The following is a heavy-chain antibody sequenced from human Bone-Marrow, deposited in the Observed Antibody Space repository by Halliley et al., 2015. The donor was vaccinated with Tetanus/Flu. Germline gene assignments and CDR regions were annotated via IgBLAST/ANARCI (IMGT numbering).Heavy chain of an antibody. J-gene: IGHJ6*02. Sequence: PGKGLECVAVISHDGSNEYYADSVKGRFTISRDNSKKTLYLQMNSLRAEDTAVYYCAKSTDSPHPLSRVSRSLDVWDQGP. V-gene: IGHV3-30*18. D-gene: IGHD2-2*01. CDR3: AKSTDSPHPLSRVSRSLDV. CDR2: ISHDGSNE.